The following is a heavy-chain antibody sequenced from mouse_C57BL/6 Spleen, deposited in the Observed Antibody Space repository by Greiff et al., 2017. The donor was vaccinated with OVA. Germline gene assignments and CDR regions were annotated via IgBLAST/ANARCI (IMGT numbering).Heavy chain of an antibody. CDR2: ISGGGGNT. J-gene: IGHJ1*03. CDR1: GFTFSSYT. D-gene: IGHD1-1*01. V-gene: IGHV5-9*01. CDR3: ARHYYGSSYDDWYFDV. Sequence: DVKLVESGGGLVKPGGSLKLSCAASGFTFSSYTMSWVRQTPEKRLEWVATISGGGGNTYYADSVQGRFTISRDTAKNTLYLQMSSLRSEDTALYYCARHYYGSSYDDWYFDVWGTGTTVTVSS.